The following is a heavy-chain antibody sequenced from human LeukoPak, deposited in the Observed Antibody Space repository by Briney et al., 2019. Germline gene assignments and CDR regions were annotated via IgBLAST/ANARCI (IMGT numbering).Heavy chain of an antibody. D-gene: IGHD3-3*01. V-gene: IGHV3-7*01. J-gene: IGHJ4*02. CDR3: ATDRGWRTSGYYLYYFEY. Sequence: GSLRLSCAASGFVFRNYFMSWVRQAPGKGLEWVASIKNDGSERHYVDSVRGRYTISRDNTKNSLFLQMSSLRAEDTAVYYCATDRGWRTSGYYLYYFEYWGQGTLVTFSS. CDR2: IKNDGSER. CDR1: GFVFRNYF.